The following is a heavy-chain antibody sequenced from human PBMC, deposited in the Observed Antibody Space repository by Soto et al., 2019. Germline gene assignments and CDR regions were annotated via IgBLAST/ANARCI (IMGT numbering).Heavy chain of an antibody. CDR3: ARLSPICSSTSCYSLDY. V-gene: IGHV5-10-1*01. J-gene: IGHJ4*02. CDR1: GYSFTSYW. D-gene: IGHD2-2*02. CDR2: IDPSDSYT. Sequence: GESLKISCKGSGYSFTSYWISWVRQMPEKGLEWMGRIDPSDSYTNYSPSFQGHVTISADKSISTAYLQWSSLKASDTAMYYCARLSPICSSTSCYSLDYWGQGTLVTVSS.